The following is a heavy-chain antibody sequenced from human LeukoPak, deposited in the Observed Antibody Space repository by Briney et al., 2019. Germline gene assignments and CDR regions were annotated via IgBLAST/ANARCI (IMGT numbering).Heavy chain of an antibody. CDR2: INPSGGST. J-gene: IGHJ5*02. V-gene: IGHV1-46*01. D-gene: IGHD3-16*01. CDR3: ARDTKRSRARWENLGIDP. Sequence: ASVKVSCKASGYTFTSYYMHWVRQAPGQGLEWMGIINPSGGSTSYAQKFQGRVTMTRDTSTSTAYMELRSLRSDDTAVYYCARDTKRSRARWENLGIDPWGQGTLVTVSS. CDR1: GYTFTSYY.